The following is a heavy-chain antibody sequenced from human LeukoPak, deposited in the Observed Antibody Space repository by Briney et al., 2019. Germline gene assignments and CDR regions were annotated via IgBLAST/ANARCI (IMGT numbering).Heavy chain of an antibody. V-gene: IGHV3-7*05. CDR3: ARSRIDY. Sequence: GGSLRLSCAASGFTFSSHWMTWVRQAPGKGLEWVANIKPDGSEKYYVDSVKGRFTISRDNANNIPYLQVNSLRGEDTAVYYCARSRIDYWGQGTLVTVSS. CDR1: GFTFSSHW. CDR2: IKPDGSEK. J-gene: IGHJ4*02.